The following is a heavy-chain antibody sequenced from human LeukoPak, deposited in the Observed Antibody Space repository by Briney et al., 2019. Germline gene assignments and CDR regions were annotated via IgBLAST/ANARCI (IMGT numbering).Heavy chain of an antibody. J-gene: IGHJ5*02. Sequence: SGGSLRLSCAVSGFRVSDYYMSWVRQAPGKGLEWVGLIRDSGEAFYADSARGRFAISRDESENTLYLQMNSLRVEDTAVYFCARDRAANQDWVEFDPWGQGTPVIVSS. V-gene: IGHV3-66*03. CDR2: IRDSGEA. D-gene: IGHD3/OR15-3a*01. CDR1: GFRVSDYY. CDR3: ARDRAANQDWVEFDP.